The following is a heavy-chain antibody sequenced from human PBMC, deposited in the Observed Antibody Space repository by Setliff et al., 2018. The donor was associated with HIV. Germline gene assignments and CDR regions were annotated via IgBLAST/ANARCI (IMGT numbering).Heavy chain of an antibody. D-gene: IGHD2-21*02. CDR3: ARVVGTRAVDY. CDR1: GVSISSYY. Sequence: SETLSLTCTVSGVSISSYYWSWIRQPPGKGLEYIGYIYSNGGTNYNPSLKSRVTISVDTSKNQFSLKLSSVTAADTAVYYCARVVGTRAVDYWGQGTLVTVSS. CDR2: IYSNGGT. V-gene: IGHV4-59*12. J-gene: IGHJ4*01.